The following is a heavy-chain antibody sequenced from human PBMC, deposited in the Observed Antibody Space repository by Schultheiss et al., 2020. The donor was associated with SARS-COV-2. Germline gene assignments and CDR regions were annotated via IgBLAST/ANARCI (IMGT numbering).Heavy chain of an antibody. Sequence: SETLSLTCTVSGGSISSGGYYWSWIRQHPGKGLEWIGYIYYSGSTNYNPSLKSRVTISVDTSKNQFSLKLSSVTAADTAVYYCAREPIPIYGMDVWGQGTTVTVSS. CDR3: AREPIPIYGMDV. D-gene: IGHD2-21*01. CDR2: IYYSGST. CDR1: GGSISSGGYY. J-gene: IGHJ6*02. V-gene: IGHV4-31*03.